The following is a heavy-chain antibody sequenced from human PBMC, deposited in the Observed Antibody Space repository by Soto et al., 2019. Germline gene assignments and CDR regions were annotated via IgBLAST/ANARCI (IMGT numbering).Heavy chain of an antibody. D-gene: IGHD3-16*01. V-gene: IGHV5-51*01. Sequence: GESLKISCKASGYIIKNYWIGWVRQMPGQGLEWMGIIFPDGSDTRYSPSFQGHVTISVDRSISTAYVQWSNLKASDSAIYYCFRGGVTSRTFDYWGQGTLVTVSS. CDR2: IFPDGSDT. J-gene: IGHJ4*02. CDR3: FRGGVTSRTFDY. CDR1: GYIIKNYW.